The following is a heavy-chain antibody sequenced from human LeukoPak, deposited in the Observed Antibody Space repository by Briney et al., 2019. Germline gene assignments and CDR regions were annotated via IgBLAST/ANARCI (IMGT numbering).Heavy chain of an antibody. CDR1: GFTLSSFK. Sequence: PGGSLRLSCAASGFTLSSFKMTWVRQAPGKGLEWVASISPSSSYISYADSLKGRVTVSRDNAKNSVFLQMSSLRAEDTAVYFCARDLTGGECFDSWAREPWSPSPQ. V-gene: IGHV3-21*01. CDR3: ARDLTGGECFDS. D-gene: IGHD3-16*01. CDR2: ISPSSSYI. J-gene: IGHJ5*01.